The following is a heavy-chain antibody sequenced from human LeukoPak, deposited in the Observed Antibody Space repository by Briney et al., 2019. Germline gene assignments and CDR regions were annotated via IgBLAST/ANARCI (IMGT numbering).Heavy chain of an antibody. CDR1: GFTFSTYS. Sequence: PGGSLRLSCAASGFTFSTYSMNWVRQAPGKGLEWVAVISYDGSNKYYADSVKGRFTISRDNSKNTLYLQMNSLRAEDTAVYYCAKDSSPSEWLPSDYWGQGTLVTVSS. D-gene: IGHD5-12*01. CDR3: AKDSSPSEWLPSDY. J-gene: IGHJ4*02. V-gene: IGHV3-30*18. CDR2: ISYDGSNK.